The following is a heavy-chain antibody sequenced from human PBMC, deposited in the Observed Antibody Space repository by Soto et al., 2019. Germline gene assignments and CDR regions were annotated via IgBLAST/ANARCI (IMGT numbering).Heavy chain of an antibody. Sequence: QVQLVESGGGVVQPGRSLRLSCAASGFTFGSYGMYWVRQAPGKGLEWVALISYDGSNKYYADSVKGRFTISRDNSKNTLYLQMNSLRAEDTAVYYCAKEGYCSGGSCFYYGMDVWGQGTTVTVSS. CDR1: GFTFGSYG. J-gene: IGHJ6*02. D-gene: IGHD2-15*01. CDR3: AKEGYCSGGSCFYYGMDV. V-gene: IGHV3-30*18. CDR2: ISYDGSNK.